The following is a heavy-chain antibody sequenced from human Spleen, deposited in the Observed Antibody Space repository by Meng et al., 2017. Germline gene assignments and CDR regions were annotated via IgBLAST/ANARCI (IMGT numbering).Heavy chain of an antibody. CDR1: GGSISGGGYY. D-gene: IGHD4-11*01. CDR2: ILYSGST. CDR3: ARGPTTMAHDFDY. Sequence: QGEPQESGPGLVKPSQILSLTCTVSGGSISGGGYYWSWIRQHPGKGLEWIGHILYSGSTNYNPSLKSRVTISVDTSKNQVSLKLTSVTAADSAVYYCARGPTTMAHDFDYWGQGTLVTVSS. J-gene: IGHJ4*02. V-gene: IGHV4-31*03.